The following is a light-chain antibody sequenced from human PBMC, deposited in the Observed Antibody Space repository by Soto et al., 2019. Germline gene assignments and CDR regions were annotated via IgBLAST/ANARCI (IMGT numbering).Light chain of an antibody. CDR1: ESIGNW. CDR2: DAS. V-gene: IGKV1-5*01. J-gene: IGKJ1*01. CDR3: QQYNSYPWT. Sequence: DIQMTQSPSTLSASVGERVTITCRASESIGNWLAWHQQKPGKAPALLIYDASTLESGVPSRFRGSGSGTEFTLTISSLQPDDLATYYCQQYNSYPWTFGQGTKVDIK.